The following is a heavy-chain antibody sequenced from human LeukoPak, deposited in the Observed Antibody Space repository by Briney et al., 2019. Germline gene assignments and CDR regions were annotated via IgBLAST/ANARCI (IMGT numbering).Heavy chain of an antibody. V-gene: IGHV3-23*01. J-gene: IGHJ5*02. CDR2: ISGSGGST. Sequence: PGASLRLSCAASGFAFSSYGMTWVRQAPGKGLEWVSVISGSGGSTYYADSVQGRFTISRDNSKNTLYLQMNSLRAEDTAVYYCAKGGCSTTTCLNWFDPWGQGTLVIVSS. CDR3: AKGGCSTTTCLNWFDP. D-gene: IGHD2-2*01. CDR1: GFAFSSYG.